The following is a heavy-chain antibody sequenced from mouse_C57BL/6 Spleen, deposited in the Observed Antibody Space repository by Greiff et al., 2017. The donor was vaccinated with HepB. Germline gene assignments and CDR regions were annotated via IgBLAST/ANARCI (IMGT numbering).Heavy chain of an antibody. CDR1: GYTFTSYW. CDR3: ALYYYGSAWFAY. V-gene: IGHV1-52*01. J-gene: IGHJ3*01. Sequence: VQLQQPGAELVRPGSSVKLSCKASGYTFTSYWMHWVKQRPIQGLEWIGNIDPSDSETHYNQKFKDKATLTVDKSSSTAYMQLSSLTSEDSAVYYCALYYYGSAWFAYWGQGTLVTVSA. CDR2: IDPSDSET. D-gene: IGHD1-1*01.